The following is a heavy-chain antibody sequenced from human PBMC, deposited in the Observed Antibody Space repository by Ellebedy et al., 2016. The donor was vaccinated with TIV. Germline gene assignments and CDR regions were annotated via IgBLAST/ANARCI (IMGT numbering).Heavy chain of an antibody. CDR3: AREGGAPATPYRWSDP. J-gene: IGHJ5*02. D-gene: IGHD1-26*01. CDR1: GYTFISYA. V-gene: IGHV1-3*01. CDR2: ISPGDGNA. Sequence: AASVKVSCKASGYTFISYAMHWVRQAPGQRLDWMGWISPGDGNAKYSQMFQGRVTITSDTYASTVYMELSSLRSEDTAVYYCAREGGAPATPYRWSDPWGQGTLVTVSS.